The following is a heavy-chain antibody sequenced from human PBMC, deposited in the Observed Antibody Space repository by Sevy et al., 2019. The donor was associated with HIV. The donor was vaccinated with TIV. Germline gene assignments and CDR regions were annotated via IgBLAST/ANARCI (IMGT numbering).Heavy chain of an antibody. Sequence: ASVKVSCKTSGYTFTNYFITWVRQAPGQGLEWMGVINPSGGSTNYAQKFQGRVTLTRDTSTTTVYMGLSSLRSEDTAVYYCARDRYAGGDFDYWGQGTLVTVSS. CDR3: ARDRYAGGDFDY. CDR2: INPSGGST. CDR1: GYTFTNYF. D-gene: IGHD2-2*01. V-gene: IGHV1-46*01. J-gene: IGHJ4*02.